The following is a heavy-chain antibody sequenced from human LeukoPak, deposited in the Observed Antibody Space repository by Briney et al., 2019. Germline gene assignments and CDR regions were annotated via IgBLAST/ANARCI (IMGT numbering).Heavy chain of an antibody. D-gene: IGHD3-10*01. CDR1: GFTFSSRDW. CDR2: IRYDGSNK. CDR3: AKEAYGSGEKMADY. J-gene: IGHJ4*02. V-gene: IGHV3-30*02. Sequence: GGSLRLSCVASGFTFSSRDWMTWVRQAPGKGLEWVSFIRYDGSNKYYADSVKGRFIISRDNSKNTLYLQMNSLRVEDTAVYYCAKEAYGSGEKMADYWGQGTLVTVSS.